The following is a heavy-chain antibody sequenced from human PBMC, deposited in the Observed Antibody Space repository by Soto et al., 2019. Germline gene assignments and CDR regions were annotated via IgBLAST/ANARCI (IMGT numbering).Heavy chain of an antibody. Sequence: PGGSLRLSCAASGFTFSSYAMSWVRQAPGKGLEWVSAISGSGGSTYYADSVKGRFTISRDNSKNTLYLQMNSLRAEDTAVYYCANGYCSSTSCQDYYYYYGMDVWGQGTTVTVSS. CDR3: ANGYCSSTSCQDYYYYYGMDV. D-gene: IGHD2-2*03. CDR2: ISGSGGST. J-gene: IGHJ6*02. CDR1: GFTFSSYA. V-gene: IGHV3-23*01.